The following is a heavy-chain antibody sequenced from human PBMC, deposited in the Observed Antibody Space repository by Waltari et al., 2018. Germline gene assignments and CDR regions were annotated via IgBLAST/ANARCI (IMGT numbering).Heavy chain of an antibody. CDR3: ARELYDFWSGYGMDV. Sequence: EVQLVESGGGLVQPGGSLRLSCAASGFTFSSYWMSWVRKAPGKGLEWVANIKQDGSEKYYVDSVKGRFTISRDNAKNSLYLQMNSLRAEDTAVYYCARELYDFWSGYGMDVWGQGTTVTVSS. CDR1: GFTFSSYW. CDR2: IKQDGSEK. V-gene: IGHV3-7*01. J-gene: IGHJ6*02. D-gene: IGHD3-3*01.